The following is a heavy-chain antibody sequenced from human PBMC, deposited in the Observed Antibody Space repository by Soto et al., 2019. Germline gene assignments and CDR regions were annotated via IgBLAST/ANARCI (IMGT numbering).Heavy chain of an antibody. CDR1: GGTFSSYA. Sequence: QVQLVQSGAEVKKPGSSVKVSCKASGGTFSSYAISWVRQAPGQGLEWMGGIIPIFGTANYAQKFQGRVTIPADESTSTAYMGLSSLRSEDTAVYYCAAPGPGTNWFDPWGQGTLVTVSS. D-gene: IGHD1-1*01. J-gene: IGHJ5*02. CDR2: IIPIFGTA. V-gene: IGHV1-69*12. CDR3: AAPGPGTNWFDP.